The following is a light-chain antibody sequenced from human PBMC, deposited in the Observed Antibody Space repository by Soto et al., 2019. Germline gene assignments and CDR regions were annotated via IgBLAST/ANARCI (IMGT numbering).Light chain of an antibody. CDR2: EVS. CDR3: SSYTSSSTRFAVV. J-gene: IGLJ2*01. CDR1: SSDVGGYNY. Sequence: QSALTQPASVSGSPGQSITISCTGTSSDVGGYNYVSWYQQHPGKAPKLMIYEVSNRPSGVSNRFSGSKSGNTASLTISGLHAEDEADYYCSSYTSSSTRFAVVFGGGTKLTVL. V-gene: IGLV2-14*01.